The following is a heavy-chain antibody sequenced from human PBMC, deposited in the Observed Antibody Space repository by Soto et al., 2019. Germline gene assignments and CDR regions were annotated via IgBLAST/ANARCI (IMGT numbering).Heavy chain of an antibody. V-gene: IGHV1-69*13. J-gene: IGHJ6*02. CDR3: ARDVKWAPSPRDRYYGMDV. Sequence: ASVKVSCKASGGTFSSYAISWVRQAPGQGLEWMGGIIPIFGTANYAQKFQGRVTITADESTSTAYMELSSLRSEDTAVYYCARDVKWAPSPRDRYYGMDVWGQGTTVTVSS. CDR1: GGTFSSYA. D-gene: IGHD1-26*01. CDR2: IIPIFGTA.